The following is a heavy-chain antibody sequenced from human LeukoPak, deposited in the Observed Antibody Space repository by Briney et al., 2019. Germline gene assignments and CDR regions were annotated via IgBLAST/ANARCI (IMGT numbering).Heavy chain of an antibody. CDR1: GFTFSSYA. V-gene: IGHV3-23*01. D-gene: IGHD6-19*01. Sequence: PGGSLRLSCAASGFTFSSYAMSWVRQAPGKGLEWVSAISGSGGSTYYADSVKGRFTISRDNSKNTLYLQMNSLRAEDTAVYYCARSGYSSGYYYYYGMDVWGQGTTVTVSS. J-gene: IGHJ6*02. CDR3: ARSGYSSGYYYYYGMDV. CDR2: ISGSGGST.